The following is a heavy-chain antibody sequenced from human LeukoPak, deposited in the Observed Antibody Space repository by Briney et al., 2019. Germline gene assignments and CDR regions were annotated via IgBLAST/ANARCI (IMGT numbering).Heavy chain of an antibody. D-gene: IGHD3-22*01. CDR3: AKSSYYDSSGFYREYYFDY. J-gene: IGHJ4*02. CDR2: ISGTGGST. Sequence: GGSLRLSCVASGFIFNNFGMTWVRQAPGRGLEWVSSISGTGGSTHYADSVKGRFTISRDNSKNTLYLQMNSLRAGDTAVYYCAKSSYYDSSGFYREYYFDYWGQGTLVPVSS. V-gene: IGHV3-23*01. CDR1: GFIFNNFG.